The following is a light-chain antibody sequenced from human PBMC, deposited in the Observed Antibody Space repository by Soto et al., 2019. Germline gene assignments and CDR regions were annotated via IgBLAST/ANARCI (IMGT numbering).Light chain of an antibody. CDR3: QKYNSAPRT. J-gene: IGKJ1*01. CDR1: QGISNF. CDR2: AAS. V-gene: IGKV1-27*01. Sequence: DIQMTQSPSSLSASVGDRVTITCRASQGISNFLAWYQQKPGKVPKLLMYAASTLQSGVPSRFSGSGSGTDFTLTISSLQPDDVATYYCQKYNSAPRTFGQGTKVEIK.